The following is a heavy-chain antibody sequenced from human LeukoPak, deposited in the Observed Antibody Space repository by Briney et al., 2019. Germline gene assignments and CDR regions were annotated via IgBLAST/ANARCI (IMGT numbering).Heavy chain of an antibody. CDR3: AKQLGYCSDGSCYFPY. CDR1: GFTFTSYG. Sequence: GRSLRLSCAASGFTFTSYGMHWVRQAPGKGLEWVALISSDGNNKYYADSVKGRFSISRDNSKSTLCLQMNSLRAEDTAVYYCAKQLGYCSDGSCYFPYWGQGTLVTVSS. CDR2: ISSDGNNK. D-gene: IGHD2-15*01. J-gene: IGHJ4*02. V-gene: IGHV3-30*18.